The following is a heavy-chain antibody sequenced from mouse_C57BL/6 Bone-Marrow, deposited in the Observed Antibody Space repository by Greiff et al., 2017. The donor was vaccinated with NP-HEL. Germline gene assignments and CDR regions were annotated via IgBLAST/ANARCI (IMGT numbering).Heavy chain of an antibody. V-gene: IGHV5-12*01. CDR1: GFTFSDYY. Sequence: EVQLVESGGGLVQPGGSLKLSCAASGFTFSDYYMYWVRQTPEKRLGWVAYISNGGGSTYYPDTVKGRFTISRDNAKNTLYLQMSRLKSEDTAMYYCARQRRYGYGDGWFAYWGQGTLVTVSA. CDR3: ARQRRYGYGDGWFAY. D-gene: IGHD2-2*01. J-gene: IGHJ3*01. CDR2: ISNGGGST.